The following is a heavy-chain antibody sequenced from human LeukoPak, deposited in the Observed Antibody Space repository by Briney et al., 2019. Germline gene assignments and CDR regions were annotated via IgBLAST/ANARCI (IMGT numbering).Heavy chain of an antibody. D-gene: IGHD5-18*01. J-gene: IGHJ2*01. Sequence: GGSLRLSCAASGFTYSSYAMSWVRQAPGKGLEWVSAITGSGGSTYYADSVKGRFTISRDNSKNTLYLQMNSLRAEDTAVYYCAKDTASSWWYFDLWGRGTPVTVSS. CDR3: AKDTASSWWYFDL. V-gene: IGHV3-23*01. CDR2: ITGSGGST. CDR1: GFTYSSYA.